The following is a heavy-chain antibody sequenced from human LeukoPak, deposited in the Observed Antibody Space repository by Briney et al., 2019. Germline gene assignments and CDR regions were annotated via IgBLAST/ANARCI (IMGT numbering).Heavy chain of an antibody. V-gene: IGHV3-21*01. D-gene: IGHD1-14*01. CDR1: GFTFSSYS. Sequence: GGSLRLSCAASGFTFSSYSMNWVRQAPGKGLEWVSSISSSSSYIYYADSVKGRFTISRDNAKNSLYLQMNSLRAGDTAVYYCARDYLGANNRKTERDAFDIWGQGTMVTVSS. CDR2: ISSSSSYI. CDR3: ARDYLGANNRKTERDAFDI. J-gene: IGHJ3*02.